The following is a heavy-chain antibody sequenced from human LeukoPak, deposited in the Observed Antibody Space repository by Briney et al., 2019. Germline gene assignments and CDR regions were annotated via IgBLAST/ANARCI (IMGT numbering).Heavy chain of an antibody. CDR1: GGSFSGYY. J-gene: IGHJ4*02. CDR3: ASSSSSWSREFDY. CDR2: IKHSGST. Sequence: SETLSLTCAVCGGSFSGYYWSWIRQPPGKGLEWIGEIKHSGSTNYNPSLKSRVTISVDTSKNQFSLKLSSVTAADTAVYYCASSSSSWSREFDYWGQGTLVTVSS. V-gene: IGHV4-34*01. D-gene: IGHD6-13*01.